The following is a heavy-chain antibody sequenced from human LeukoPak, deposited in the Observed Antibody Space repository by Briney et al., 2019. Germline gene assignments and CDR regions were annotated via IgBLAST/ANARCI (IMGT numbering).Heavy chain of an antibody. J-gene: IGHJ3*02. V-gene: IGHV4-4*02. CDR3: AKPPGSGYYTNFAFDI. D-gene: IGHD3-3*01. CDR2: IYHSGST. CDR1: GGSTSSSNW. Sequence: SGTLSLTCAVSGGSTSSSNWWSWVRQPPGKGLEWIGEIYHSGSTNYNPSLKSRVTISVDTSKNQFSLKLSSVTAADTAVYYCAKPPGSGYYTNFAFDIWGQGTMVTVSS.